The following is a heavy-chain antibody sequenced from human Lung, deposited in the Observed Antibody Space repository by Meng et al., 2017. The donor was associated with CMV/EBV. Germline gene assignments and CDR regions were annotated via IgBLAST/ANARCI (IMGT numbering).Heavy chain of an antibody. CDR1: GDSMANFY. Sequence: GSLRLSCNISGDSMANFYWTWIRQPPGKGLEWVGSVFHTGDTKYNSSLKGRLTLSVDTSRKQVSLRLVSLNTADTATYYCARGRSCVDGVCYDDHNYFGPWGQGTLVTVSS. D-gene: IGHD2-21*02. V-gene: IGHV4-59*01. CDR3: ARGRSCVDGVCYDDHNYFGP. CDR2: VFHTGDT. J-gene: IGHJ5*02.